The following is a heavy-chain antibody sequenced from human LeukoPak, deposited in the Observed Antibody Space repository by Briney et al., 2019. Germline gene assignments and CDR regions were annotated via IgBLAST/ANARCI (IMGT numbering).Heavy chain of an antibody. CDR1: GFTFSSYA. CDR3: AKAGRAYSSSWYGDY. V-gene: IGHV3-30*04. D-gene: IGHD6-13*01. J-gene: IGHJ4*02. Sequence: GGSLRLSCAASGFTFSSYAMHWVRQAPGKGLEWVAVISYDGSNKYYADSVKGRFTISRDNSKNTLYLQMNSLRAEDTAVYYCAKAGRAYSSSWYGDYWGQGTLVTVSS. CDR2: ISYDGSNK.